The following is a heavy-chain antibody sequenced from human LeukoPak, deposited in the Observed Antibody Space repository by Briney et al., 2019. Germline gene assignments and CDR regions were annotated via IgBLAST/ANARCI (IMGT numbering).Heavy chain of an antibody. V-gene: IGHV3-11*01. CDR2: ISSSGSTI. D-gene: IGHD6-13*01. CDR1: GFTFSDYY. J-gene: IGHJ4*02. Sequence: GRSLRLSCAASGFTFSDYYMSWIRQAPGKGLEWVSYISSSGSTIYYADSVKGRFTISRDNAKNSLYLQMNSLRAEDTAVYYCARLSEAAASDYWGQGTLVTVSS. CDR3: ARLSEAAASDY.